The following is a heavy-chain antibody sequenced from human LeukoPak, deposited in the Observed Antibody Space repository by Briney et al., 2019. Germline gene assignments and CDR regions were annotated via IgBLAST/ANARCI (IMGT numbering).Heavy chain of an antibody. J-gene: IGHJ4*02. CDR2: INPNSGGT. D-gene: IGHD3-22*01. Sequence: ASVKVSCKASGYTITGYYMRWVRQAPGQGLEWMGWINPNSGGTNYAQKFQGRVTMTRDTSISTAYMELSRLRSDDTAVYYCARTMIVVVPPDYWGQGTLVTVSS. V-gene: IGHV1-2*02. CDR3: ARTMIVVVPPDY. CDR1: GYTITGYY.